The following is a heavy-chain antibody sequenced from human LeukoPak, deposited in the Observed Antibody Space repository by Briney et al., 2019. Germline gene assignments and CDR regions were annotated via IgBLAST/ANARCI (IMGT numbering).Heavy chain of an antibody. CDR1: GFTVSSNY. CDR3: ARGSMVRRGFYYGMDV. J-gene: IGHJ6*02. Sequence: GSLSLSCAASGFTVSSNYMSWVRQAPGKGLEWVSVIYSGGSTYYADSVKGRFTISRDNSKNTLYLQMNSLRAEDTAVYYCARGSMVRRGFYYGMDVWGQGTTVTVSS. D-gene: IGHD3-10*01. CDR2: IYSGGST. V-gene: IGHV3-66*01.